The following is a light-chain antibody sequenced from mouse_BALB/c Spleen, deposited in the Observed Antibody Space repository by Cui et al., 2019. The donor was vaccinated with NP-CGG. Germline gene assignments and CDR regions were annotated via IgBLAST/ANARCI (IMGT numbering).Light chain of an antibody. Sequence: QAVVTQDSALTTSPGETVTLTCRSSTGAVTTSNYANWVQEKPDHLFTGLIGGTNNRPPGVPARFSGSLIGDKAALTITGPQTEDEAIYFCALWYSNHWVFGGGTKLTVL. J-gene: IGLJ1*01. V-gene: IGLV1*01. CDR1: TGAVTTSNY. CDR2: GTN. CDR3: ALWYSNHWV.